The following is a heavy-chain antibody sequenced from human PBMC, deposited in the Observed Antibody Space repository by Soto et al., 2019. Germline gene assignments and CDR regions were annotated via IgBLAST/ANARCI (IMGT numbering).Heavy chain of an antibody. V-gene: IGHV4-4*07. CDR2: IYATETT. J-gene: IGHJ5*02. Sequence: SETLSLTCTVSGACIGGFSWSWIRKSAGKGLEWIGRIYATETTDAHPFLKSRVMMSVDTSKKQFSLRVRSVTAADTTVYYCVRDGTKTLRDWFDPSGQGISVTVSS. CDR3: VRDGTKTLRDWFDP. D-gene: IGHD1-1*01. CDR1: GACIGGFS.